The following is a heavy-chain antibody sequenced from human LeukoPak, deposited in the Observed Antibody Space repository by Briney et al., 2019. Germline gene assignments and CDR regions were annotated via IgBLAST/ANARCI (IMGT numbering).Heavy chain of an antibody. J-gene: IGHJ4*02. CDR3: AKSRISFSGQADH. CDR2: IASNGGSK. Sequence: GGSLRLSCAASGFSFSTYTMRWVRQAPGKGLEYVSGIASNGGSKHYANSVKGRFTISRDNSKNTVYLQMGSLRAEDTAVYYCAKSRISFSGQADHWGQGTLVTVSS. D-gene: IGHD5-12*01. V-gene: IGHV3-64*01. CDR1: GFSFSTYT.